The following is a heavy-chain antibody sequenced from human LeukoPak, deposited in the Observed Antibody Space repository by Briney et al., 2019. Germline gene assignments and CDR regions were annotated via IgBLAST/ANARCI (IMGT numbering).Heavy chain of an antibody. CDR2: ISSSSSYI. J-gene: IGHJ4*02. CDR3: ARDRGDSYGSTTYYFDY. V-gene: IGHV3-21*01. D-gene: IGHD5-18*01. Sequence: GGSLRLSCAASGFIFSSYSMNWVRQAPGKGLEWVSSISSSSSYIYYADSVKGRFTISRDNAKNSLYLQMNSLRAEDTAVYYCARDRGDSYGSTTYYFDYWGQGTLVTVSS. CDR1: GFIFSSYS.